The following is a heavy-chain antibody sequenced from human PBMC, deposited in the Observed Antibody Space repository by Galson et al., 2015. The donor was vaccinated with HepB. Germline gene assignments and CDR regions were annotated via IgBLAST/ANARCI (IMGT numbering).Heavy chain of an antibody. CDR1: GYTFSSYG. CDR2: VSAYNGNT. CDR3: ARDNTIFGVFIPYDAFDV. D-gene: IGHD3-3*01. V-gene: IGHV1-18*01. Sequence: SVKVSCKASGYTFSSYGISWVRQAPGQGLEWMGWVSAYNGNTMYAQKIQGRVTMTTDTSTSTAYMEPRSLRSDDTAVYYCARDNTIFGVFIPYDAFDVWGQGTKVIVSS. J-gene: IGHJ3*01.